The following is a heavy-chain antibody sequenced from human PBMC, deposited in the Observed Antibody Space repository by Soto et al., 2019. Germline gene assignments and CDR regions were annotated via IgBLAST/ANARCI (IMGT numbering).Heavy chain of an antibody. D-gene: IGHD3-10*01. CDR3: AKRAFYGAGIPNYYCMYV. CDR2: ISGTGGGT. J-gene: IGHJ6*02. V-gene: IGHV3-23*01. CDR1: GFTFSNYA. Sequence: EVHLLESGGGLVQPGGSLRLSCAASGFTFSNYAMTWFRQAPGKGLECVAVISGTGGGTNHADSAKGRFTTPRDNSKPTLYLKMNRLTAEATALYSWAKRAFYGAGIPNYYCMYVWGQVNAVNVS.